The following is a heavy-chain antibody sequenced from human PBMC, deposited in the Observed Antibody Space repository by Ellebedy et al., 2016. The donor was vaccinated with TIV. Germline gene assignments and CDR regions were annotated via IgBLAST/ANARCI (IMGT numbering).Heavy chain of an antibody. CDR2: ISSSSSTI. Sequence: PGGSLRLSCAASGFTFSSYAMSWVRQAPGKGLEWVSYISSSSSTIYYADSVKGRFTISRDNAKNSLYLQMNSLRDEDTAVYYCARAYLHQWELLFRFDYWGQGTLVTVSS. J-gene: IGHJ4*02. CDR3: ARAYLHQWELLFRFDY. V-gene: IGHV3-48*02. D-gene: IGHD1-26*01. CDR1: GFTFSSYA.